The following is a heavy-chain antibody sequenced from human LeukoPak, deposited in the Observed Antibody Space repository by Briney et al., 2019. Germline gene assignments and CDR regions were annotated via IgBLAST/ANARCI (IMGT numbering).Heavy chain of an antibody. CDR3: ARHTYSSSWYNFYYGMDV. Sequence: PSETLSLTCAVSGGSITNNNWWTWVRQPPEKGLEWIGEIYHSGSTNYNPSLKSRVTISVDTSKNQFSLKLSSVTAADTAVYYCARHTYSSSWYNFYYGMDVWGQGTTVTVSS. J-gene: IGHJ6*02. CDR1: GGSITNNNW. CDR2: IYHSGST. D-gene: IGHD6-13*01. V-gene: IGHV4-4*02.